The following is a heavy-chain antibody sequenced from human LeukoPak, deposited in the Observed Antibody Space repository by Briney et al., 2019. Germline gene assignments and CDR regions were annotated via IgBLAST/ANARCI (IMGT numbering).Heavy chain of an antibody. V-gene: IGHV4-31*03. CDR3: ACYSSSWYSRLNWFDP. J-gene: IGHJ5*02. CDR1: GGSISSGGYY. CDR2: IYYSGST. Sequence: PSETLSLTCTVSGGSISSGGYYWSWIRQHPGKGLEWIGYIYYSGSTYYNPSLKSRVTISVDTSKNQFSLKLSSVTAADTAVYYCACYSSSWYSRLNWFDPWGQGTLVTVSS. D-gene: IGHD6-13*01.